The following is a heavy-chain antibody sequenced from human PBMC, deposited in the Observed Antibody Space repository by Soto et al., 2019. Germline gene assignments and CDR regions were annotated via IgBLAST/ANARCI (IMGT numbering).Heavy chain of an antibody. CDR3: ARGVRGRKIFDY. Sequence: PSETLSLTCTVSGGSVSSGGYFWSWIRQPPGKGLEWIGHIYNSVSIYGNPSLKSRLTISVDTSKNQFSLKLSSMTAADTAVYSCARGVRGRKIFDYWGQGALVTVSS. J-gene: IGHJ4*02. CDR2: IYNSVSI. V-gene: IGHV4-30-4*01. D-gene: IGHD3-10*01. CDR1: GGSVSSGGYF.